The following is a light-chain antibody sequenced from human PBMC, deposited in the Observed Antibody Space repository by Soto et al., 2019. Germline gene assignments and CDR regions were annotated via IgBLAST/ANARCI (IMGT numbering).Light chain of an antibody. CDR1: QSVTISY. CDR2: GAR. J-gene: IGKJ1*01. CDR3: QQYGTSPGT. Sequence: EDVLTQSPGTLSLSPGERAILSCRASQSVTISYLAWFQQKPGQAPRLLIYGARSRATGVPDRFSASGSGTEFSLTISRIEPEDIAVYYCQQYGTSPGTFGQGTKVEIK. V-gene: IGKV3-20*01.